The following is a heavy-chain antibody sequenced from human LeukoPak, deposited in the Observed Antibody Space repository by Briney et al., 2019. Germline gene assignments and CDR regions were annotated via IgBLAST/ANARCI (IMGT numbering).Heavy chain of an antibody. V-gene: IGHV1-8*03. CDR1: GYTFTSYD. Sequence: ASVKVSCKASGYTFTSYDINWVRQATGQGLEWMGWMNPNSGNTGYAQKFQGRVTITRNTSISTAYMELSSLRSEDTAVYYCASALHSSGWYEEDAFDIWGQGTMATVSS. J-gene: IGHJ3*02. CDR2: MNPNSGNT. CDR3: ASALHSSGWYEEDAFDI. D-gene: IGHD6-19*01.